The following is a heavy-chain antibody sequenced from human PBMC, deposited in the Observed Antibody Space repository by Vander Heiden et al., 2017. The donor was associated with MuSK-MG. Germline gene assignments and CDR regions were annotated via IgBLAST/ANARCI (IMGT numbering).Heavy chain of an antibody. V-gene: IGHV4-34*01. CDR3: ARGGFGGHSS. Sequence: QVQLQQWGAGLLNPSDTLSLTCAVYGGSFSAYWWTWIRQPPGKGLEWIGEINDRGTTNYNPSLKSRVTISVDSSRNQFSLKLRSVTAADTALYYCARGGFGGHSSWDQGTLVTVS. CDR2: INDRGTT. J-gene: IGHJ4*02. CDR1: GGSFSAYW. D-gene: IGHD3-10*01.